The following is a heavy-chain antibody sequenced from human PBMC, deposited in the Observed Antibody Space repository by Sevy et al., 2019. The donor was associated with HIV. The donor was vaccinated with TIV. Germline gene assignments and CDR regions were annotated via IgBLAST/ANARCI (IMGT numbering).Heavy chain of an antibody. V-gene: IGHV3-49*03. J-gene: IGHJ3*02. CDR1: GFTFGDYA. CDR2: IRNTHYGGTT. CDR3: TRVNAFFYNSGSKDDAFDI. Sequence: GGSLRLSCTTSGFTFGDYALSWFRQAPGKGLEWVGFIRNTHYGGTTEYAASEKGIFTISRDDSKSIAYLQINSLIIEDTAMYYCTRVNAFFYNSGSKDDAFDIWGQGTMVTVSS. D-gene: IGHD3-10*01.